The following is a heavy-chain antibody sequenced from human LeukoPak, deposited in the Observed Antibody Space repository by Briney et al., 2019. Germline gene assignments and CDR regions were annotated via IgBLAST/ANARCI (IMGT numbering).Heavy chain of an antibody. J-gene: IGHJ4*02. CDR3: ARELDGGYIAVVPAATQPGHFDY. V-gene: IGHV3-11*04. CDR1: GFTFSDYY. Sequence: PGGSLRLSCAASGFTFSDYYMSWIRQAPGKGLGWVSYISSSGSTIYYADSVKGRFTISRDNAKNSLYLQMNSLSVEDTAVYYCARELDGGYIAVVPAATQPGHFDYWGQGTLVTVSS. D-gene: IGHD2-2*01. CDR2: ISSSGSTI.